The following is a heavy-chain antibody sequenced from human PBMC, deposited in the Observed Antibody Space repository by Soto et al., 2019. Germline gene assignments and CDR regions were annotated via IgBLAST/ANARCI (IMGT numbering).Heavy chain of an antibody. CDR1: GYTFTRSG. CDR3: ARERVAPYYYYGMDI. D-gene: IGHD5-12*01. V-gene: IGHV1-18*01. Sequence: ASVKVSCNASGYTFTRSGISWARQAPGEGPEWMGWISSYNGDTNYAQTFQGRVTMTTDTSTSTAYMELRSLRSDDTAVYYCARERVAPYYYYGMDIWGQGSPVNV. CDR2: ISSYNGDT. J-gene: IGHJ6*02.